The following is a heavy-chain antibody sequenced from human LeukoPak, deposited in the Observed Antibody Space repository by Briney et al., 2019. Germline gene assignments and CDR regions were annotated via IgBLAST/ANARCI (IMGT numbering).Heavy chain of an antibody. Sequence: SVKVSCKASGGTFSSYAISWVRQAPGQGLEWMGRIIPIFGTANYAQKFQGRVTITTDESTSTAYMELSSLRSEDTAVYYCARDLIAAAEEGAFDIWGQGTKVTVSS. CDR1: GGTFSSYA. CDR3: ARDLIAAAEEGAFDI. V-gene: IGHV1-69*05. J-gene: IGHJ3*02. D-gene: IGHD6-13*01. CDR2: IIPIFGTA.